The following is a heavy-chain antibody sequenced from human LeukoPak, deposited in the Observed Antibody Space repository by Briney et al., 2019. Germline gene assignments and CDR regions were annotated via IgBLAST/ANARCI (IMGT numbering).Heavy chain of an antibody. D-gene: IGHD3-3*01. CDR2: GSPNSGGT. Sequence: SVMVSCRASGYTFTGECMHWVRQAPVQVRESRAWGSPNSGGTNYAPKFQGRVTMTRDTSISTAYMELNRLRSDDTAVYYCARDSRSTIFGVAPADLDYWGQGTLVTVSS. CDR3: ARDSRSTIFGVAPADLDY. J-gene: IGHJ4*02. CDR1: GYTFTGEC. V-gene: IGHV1-2*02.